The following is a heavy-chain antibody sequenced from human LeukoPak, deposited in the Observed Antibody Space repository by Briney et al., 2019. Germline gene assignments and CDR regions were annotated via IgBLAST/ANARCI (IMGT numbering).Heavy chain of an antibody. D-gene: IGHD7-27*01. Sequence: AGGSLGLSCAASGFTFSSYAMHWVRQAPGKGLEWVAVISYDGSNKYYADSVKGRFTISRDNSKNTLYLQMNSLRAEDTAVYYCAREWGMHNWFDPWGQGTLVTVSS. CDR3: AREWGMHNWFDP. CDR2: ISYDGSNK. CDR1: GFTFSSYA. V-gene: IGHV3-30*07. J-gene: IGHJ5*02.